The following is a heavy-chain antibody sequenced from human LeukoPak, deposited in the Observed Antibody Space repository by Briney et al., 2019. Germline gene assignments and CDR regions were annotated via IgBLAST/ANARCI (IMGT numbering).Heavy chain of an antibody. CDR3: ATSIAAAGLLDP. D-gene: IGHD6-13*01. CDR1: GFTFSSYS. CDR2: ISSSSSYI. Sequence: GGSLRLSCAASGFTFSSYSMNWVRQAPGKGLEWVSSISSSSSYIYYVDSVKGRFTISRDNAKNSLYLQMNSLRAEDTAVYYCATSIAAAGLLDPWGQGTLVTVSS. J-gene: IGHJ5*02. V-gene: IGHV3-21*01.